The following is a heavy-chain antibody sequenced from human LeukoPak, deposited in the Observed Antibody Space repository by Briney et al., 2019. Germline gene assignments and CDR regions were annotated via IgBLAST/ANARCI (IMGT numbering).Heavy chain of an antibody. CDR1: GFIVSTNY. Sequence: GGSLRLSCAASGFIVSTNYMSWVRQAPGKGLEWVSVIYSDEGSYYADSVKGRSTISRDNSKNTLYLQMHSLRAEDTAVYYCARESLGSVDPRGYSTTVSQDVWGKGTTVTISS. D-gene: IGHD4-17*01. V-gene: IGHV3-53*01. J-gene: IGHJ6*04. CDR3: ARESLGSVDPRGYSTTVSQDV. CDR2: IYSDEGS.